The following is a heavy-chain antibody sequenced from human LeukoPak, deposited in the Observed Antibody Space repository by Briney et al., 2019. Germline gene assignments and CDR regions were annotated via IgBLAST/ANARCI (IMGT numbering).Heavy chain of an antibody. Sequence: GGSLRLSCGDSGFTLSSYSMSWVRQAPGKGLEWVAYMKEDGSETDYVDSVRGRFTVSRDSAKNSLFLQMSSLRGEDTAVYYCARSINMMPEDYWGQGTLVTVSS. J-gene: IGHJ4*02. CDR3: ARSINMMPEDY. D-gene: IGHD3-22*01. V-gene: IGHV3-7*04. CDR1: GFTLSSYS. CDR2: MKEDGSET.